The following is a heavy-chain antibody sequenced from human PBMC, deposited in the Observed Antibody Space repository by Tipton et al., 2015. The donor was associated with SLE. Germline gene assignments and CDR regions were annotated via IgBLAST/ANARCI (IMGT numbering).Heavy chain of an antibody. CDR3: AKTIKSYYDSSGLDY. CDR2: LNWNGDST. Sequence: GSLRLSCAASGFTLDDYGMSWVRQAPGKGLEWVSGLNWNGDSTGYADSVKGRFTISRDNAKNSLYLQMNSLRAEDTALYYCAKTIKSYYDSSGLDYWGQGTLVTVSS. CDR1: GFTLDDYG. J-gene: IGHJ4*02. D-gene: IGHD3-22*01. V-gene: IGHV3-20*04.